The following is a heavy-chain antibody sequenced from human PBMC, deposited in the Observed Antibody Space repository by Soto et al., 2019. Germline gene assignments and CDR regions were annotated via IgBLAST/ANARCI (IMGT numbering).Heavy chain of an antibody. J-gene: IGHJ2*01. CDR2: IKQDGSQK. V-gene: IGHV3-7*05. D-gene: IGHD2-21*02. CDR3: ARRGWGRYFDL. Sequence: DVQLVESGGGLVQPGGSLRLSCAASGFTFNNYWMKWVRQAPGKGLEWVADIKQDGSQKNYVDSVRGRFTVSRDNANNSMYLQMSSLRAEDTAVYYCARRGWGRYFDLWGRGTLVTVSS. CDR1: GFTFNNYW.